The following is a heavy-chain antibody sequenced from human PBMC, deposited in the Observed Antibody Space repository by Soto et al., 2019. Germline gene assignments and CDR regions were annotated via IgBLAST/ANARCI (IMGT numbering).Heavy chain of an antibody. V-gene: IGHV4-34*01. Sequence: PXETLSLTCGVYGGSFSGYYWGWIRQPPGKGLEWIGEIDHSGYTDNNPSLKSRLTISVDTSKNQFSLKLSSVTAADTAVYYCARGKYYGSGSYYPIWSQGTMVTVSS. CDR3: ARGKYYGSGSYYPI. CDR1: GGSFSGYY. CDR2: IDHSGYT. D-gene: IGHD3-10*01. J-gene: IGHJ3*02.